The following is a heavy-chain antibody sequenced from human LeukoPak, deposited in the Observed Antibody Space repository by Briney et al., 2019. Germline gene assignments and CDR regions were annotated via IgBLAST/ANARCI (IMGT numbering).Heavy chain of an antibody. Sequence: GGSLRLSCAASGFTSSSYSMNWVRQAPGKGLEWVSSISSSSSYIYYADSVKGRFTISRDNAKNSLYLQMNSLRAEDTAVYYCARTSGDFWSGYLVDYWGQGTLVTVSS. CDR3: ARTSGDFWSGYLVDY. D-gene: IGHD3-3*01. J-gene: IGHJ4*02. CDR2: ISSSSSYI. V-gene: IGHV3-21*01. CDR1: GFTSSSYS.